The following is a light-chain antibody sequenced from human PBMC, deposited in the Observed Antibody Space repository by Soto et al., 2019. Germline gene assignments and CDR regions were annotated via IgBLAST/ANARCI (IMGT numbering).Light chain of an antibody. CDR3: SSYTSSSTFVV. V-gene: IGLV2-14*01. CDR2: DVS. Sequence: QSVLTQPASVSGSPGQSITISCTGTSSDVGGYNYVSWYQQHPGKAPKVMIYDVSNRPSGVSNRFSGSKSGNTASLPISGLQAEDEADYYCSSYTSSSTFVVFGGGTKLTVL. CDR1: SSDVGGYNY. J-gene: IGLJ2*01.